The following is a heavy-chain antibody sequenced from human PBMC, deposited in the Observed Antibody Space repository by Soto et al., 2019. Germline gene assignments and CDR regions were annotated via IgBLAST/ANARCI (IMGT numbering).Heavy chain of an antibody. J-gene: IGHJ6*03. CDR1: GGSFSGYY. CDR2: INHSGST. V-gene: IGHV4-34*01. Sequence: QVQLQQWGAGLLKPSETLSLTCAVYGGSFSGYYWSWIRQPPGKGLEWIGEINHSGSTNYNPSLKSRVTISVDTSKNQFSLKLSSVTAADTAVYYCARKRRTTVTTVYYYYMDVWGKGTTVTVSS. CDR3: ARKRRTTVTTVYYYYMDV. D-gene: IGHD4-17*01.